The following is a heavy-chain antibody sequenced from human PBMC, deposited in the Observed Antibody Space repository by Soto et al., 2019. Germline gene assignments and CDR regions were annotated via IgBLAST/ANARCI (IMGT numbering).Heavy chain of an antibody. CDR2: IYYSGST. D-gene: IGHD2-15*01. CDR1: GGSISSYY. J-gene: IGHJ4*02. CDR3: AREAGYCSGGSCYDY. V-gene: IGHV4-59*01. Sequence: SETLSLTCTVSGGSISSYYWSWIRQPPGKGLEWIGYIYYSGSTNYNPSLKSRVTISVDTSKNQFSLKLSSVTAADTAVYYCAREAGYCSGGSCYDYWGQGTLVTVS.